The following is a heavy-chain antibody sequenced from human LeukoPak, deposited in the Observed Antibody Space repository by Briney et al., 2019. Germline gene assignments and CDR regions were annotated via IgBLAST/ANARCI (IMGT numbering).Heavy chain of an antibody. Sequence: ASVKVSCKASGYTFLTSGISWVRQAPGQGLEWMGWISVYNHNTNYAQKFQGRVTVTTDTSTGTAYMELRSLRSDDTAVYYCARTNLDCKNGVCYDYWGQGTLVTVSS. CDR2: ISVYNHNT. D-gene: IGHD2-8*01. J-gene: IGHJ4*02. CDR1: GYTFLTSG. CDR3: ARTNLDCKNGVCYDY. V-gene: IGHV1-18*01.